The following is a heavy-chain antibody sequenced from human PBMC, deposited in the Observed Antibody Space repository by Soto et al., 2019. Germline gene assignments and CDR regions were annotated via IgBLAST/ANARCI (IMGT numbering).Heavy chain of an antibody. CDR2: IYYSGST. CDR1: GGSDTTGSSY. Sequence: SETLSLTCTVSGGSDTTGSSYWSWIRQPPGKGLEWIGYIYYSGSTNYNPSLKSRVTISVDTSKNQFSLKLRSVTAADTAVYYCANYPTTVTSDYWGQGTLVTVSS. J-gene: IGHJ4*02. CDR3: ANYPTTVTSDY. V-gene: IGHV4-61*01. D-gene: IGHD4-17*01.